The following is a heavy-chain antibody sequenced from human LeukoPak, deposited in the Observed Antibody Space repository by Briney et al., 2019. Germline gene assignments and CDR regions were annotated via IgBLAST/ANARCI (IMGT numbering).Heavy chain of an antibody. CDR2: ISSGSSTI. J-gene: IGHJ4*02. CDR3: ARGATPDY. CDR1: GFIFSSYS. V-gene: IGHV3-48*02. Sequence: GGSLRLSCAASGFIFSSYSMNWVRQAPGKGLEWVSSISSGSSTIYYADSVKGRFTISRDNAKNSLYLQMSSLRDEDTAVYYCARGATPDYWGQGTLVTVSS.